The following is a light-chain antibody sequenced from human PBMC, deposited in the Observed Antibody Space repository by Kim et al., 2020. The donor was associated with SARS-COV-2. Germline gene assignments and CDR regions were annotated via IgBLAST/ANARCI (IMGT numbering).Light chain of an antibody. CDR1: QCGLSSSINKNY. CDR3: HHYYSTPLT. V-gene: IGKV4-1*01. J-gene: IGKJ4*01. Sequence: TISCQSSQCGLSSSINKNYFASYHQKPPHPPPLLLYWASTRGSGVPARFSGSRSWTDVTTTISSLQAQDEAVYYCHHYYSTPLTFGGGANV. CDR2: WAS.